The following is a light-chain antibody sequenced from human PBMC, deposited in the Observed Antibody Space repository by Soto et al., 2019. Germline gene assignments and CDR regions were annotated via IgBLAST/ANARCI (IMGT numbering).Light chain of an antibody. CDR3: QQRSNWPPLT. CDR1: QTVISNS. J-gene: IGKJ4*01. CDR2: GAS. Sequence: EIVLTQSPGTLSLSPGEGGTLSCRASQTVISNSLAWYQQKPDQPPRLLIHGASTRAPGIPDRFSGSRSGTDFTLTISRLEPEDFAVYYCQQRSNWPPLTFGGGTKVEIK. V-gene: IGKV3D-20*02.